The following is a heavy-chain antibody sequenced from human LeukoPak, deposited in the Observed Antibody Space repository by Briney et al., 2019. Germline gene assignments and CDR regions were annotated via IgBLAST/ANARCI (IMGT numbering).Heavy chain of an antibody. CDR1: GYTFTSYG. CDR2: INPNSGGT. CDR3: ARDFKTRLRYGSGSYGGDY. D-gene: IGHD3-10*01. J-gene: IGHJ4*02. V-gene: IGHV1-2*02. Sequence: GASVTVSCKASGYTFTSYGISWVRQAPGQGLEWMGWINPNSGGTNYAQKFQGRVTMTRDTSISTAYMELSRLRSDDTAVYYCARDFKTRLRYGSGSYGGDYWGQGTLVTVSS.